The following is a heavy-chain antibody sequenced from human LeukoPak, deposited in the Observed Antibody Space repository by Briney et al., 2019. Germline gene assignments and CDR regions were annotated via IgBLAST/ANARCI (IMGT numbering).Heavy chain of an antibody. CDR3: ARGGVAVSRDY. D-gene: IGHD2-15*01. Sequence: GGSLRLSCAASGFTFSHYWMSWVRQAPGKGLKWVANIKEDGSEKYYVDTLKGRFTISRDNAKNSVYLQMNSLRDEDTAVYYCARGGVAVSRDYWGQGTLVTVSS. V-gene: IGHV3-7*01. CDR2: IKEDGSEK. J-gene: IGHJ4*02. CDR1: GFTFSHYW.